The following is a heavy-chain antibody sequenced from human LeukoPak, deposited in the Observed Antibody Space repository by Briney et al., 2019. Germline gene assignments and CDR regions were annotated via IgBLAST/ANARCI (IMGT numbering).Heavy chain of an antibody. CDR3: AREPPPADYDDAFDI. Sequence: GASVKVSCKASGYTFTGYYMHWVRQAPGQGLEWMGWINPNSGGTNYAQKFQGRVTMTRDTSISTAYMGLSRLRSDDTAVYYCAREPPPADYDDAFDIWGQGTMVTVSS. J-gene: IGHJ3*02. CDR1: GYTFTGYY. D-gene: IGHD4-17*01. CDR2: INPNSGGT. V-gene: IGHV1-2*02.